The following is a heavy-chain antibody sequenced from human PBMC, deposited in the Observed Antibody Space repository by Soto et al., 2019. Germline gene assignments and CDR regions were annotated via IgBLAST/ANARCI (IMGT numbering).Heavy chain of an antibody. J-gene: IGHJ4*02. CDR3: AKKVNSGSGSQYFDY. V-gene: IGHV3-23*01. CDR2: FRGSGDDGTT. D-gene: IGHD3-10*01. CDR1: GFTFSSYS. Sequence: GGSLRLSCAASGFTFSSYSMSWVRQAPGKGLEWVSGFRGSGDDGTTYYADSVKGRFTISRDNSKNMPFLQMNSLRAEDTAIYYCAKKVNSGSGSQYFDYWGQGTQVTVSS.